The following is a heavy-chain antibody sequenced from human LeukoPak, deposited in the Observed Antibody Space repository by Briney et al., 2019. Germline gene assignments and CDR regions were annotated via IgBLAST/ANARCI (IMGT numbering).Heavy chain of an antibody. Sequence: PGGSLRLSCAASGFTFSDYSMSWIRQAPGKGLEWVSYISSSGSTTYYADSVKGRFTISRDNAKNSLYLQTNSLRAEDTAVYYCASSGYPPLWGQGTLVTVSS. D-gene: IGHD3-22*01. V-gene: IGHV3-11*01. CDR1: GFTFSDYS. J-gene: IGHJ4*02. CDR2: ISSSGSTT. CDR3: ASSGYPPL.